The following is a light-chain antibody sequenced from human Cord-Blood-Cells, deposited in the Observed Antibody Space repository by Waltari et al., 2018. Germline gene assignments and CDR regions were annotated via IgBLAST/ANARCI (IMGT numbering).Light chain of an antibody. V-gene: IGKV1-5*01. CDR3: QQYNSYSIT. J-gene: IGKJ5*01. CDR2: DAS. Sequence: IQMTQSPSTLSASVGDRVTITYRASQSISSWLAWYQQKPGKAPTLLIYDASSLESGVPSRFSGSGSGTEFTLTISSLQPDDFATYYCQQYNSYSITFGQGTRLEIK. CDR1: QSISSW.